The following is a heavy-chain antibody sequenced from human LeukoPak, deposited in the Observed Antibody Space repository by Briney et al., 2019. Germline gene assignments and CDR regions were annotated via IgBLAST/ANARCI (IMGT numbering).Heavy chain of an antibody. D-gene: IGHD6-13*01. CDR2: ISYDGSNK. CDR1: GFTIRNHW. J-gene: IGHJ4*02. CDR3: ARDFRPVVGAAGTFDY. V-gene: IGHV3-30*03. Sequence: GGSLRLSCEVSGFTIRNHWMSWVRQAPGKGLEWVAVISYDGSNKYYADSVKGRFTISRDNSKNTLYLQMNSLRAEDTAVYYCARDFRPVVGAAGTFDYWGQGTLVTVSS.